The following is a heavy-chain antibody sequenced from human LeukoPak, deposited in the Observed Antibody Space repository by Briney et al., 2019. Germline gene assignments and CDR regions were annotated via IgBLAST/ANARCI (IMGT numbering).Heavy chain of an antibody. J-gene: IGHJ5*02. CDR3: AKDVYCSSTSCSGWFDP. V-gene: IGHV3-23*01. CDR1: GFTFSSYA. D-gene: IGHD2-2*01. CDR2: ISGSGGST. Sequence: PGGSLRLSCAASGFTFSSYATSWVRQAPGKGLEWVSAISGSGGSTYYADSVKGRFTISRDNSKNTLYLQMNSLRAEDTAVYYCAKDVYCSSTSCSGWFDPWGQGTLVTVSS.